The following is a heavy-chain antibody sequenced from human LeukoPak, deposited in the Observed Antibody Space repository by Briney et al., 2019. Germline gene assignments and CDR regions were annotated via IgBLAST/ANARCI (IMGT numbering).Heavy chain of an antibody. CDR2: IYPGDSDT. CDR3: ARLLYSKNFYGMDV. Sequence: GESLKISCRASGYSFTSYWIGWLRQMPGKGLEWMGIIYPGDSDTRYSPSFQGQVTISADKSISTAYLQWSSLKASDTAMFYCARLLYSKNFYGMDVWGHGTTVTVSS. J-gene: IGHJ6*02. V-gene: IGHV5-51*01. CDR1: GYSFTSYW. D-gene: IGHD4-11*01.